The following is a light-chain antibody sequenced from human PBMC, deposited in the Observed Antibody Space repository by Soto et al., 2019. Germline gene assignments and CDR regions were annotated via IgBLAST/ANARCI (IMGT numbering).Light chain of an antibody. CDR3: QSYDSSLSGYV. CDR2: SNN. J-gene: IGLJ1*01. Sequence: QSVLTQPPSASATPGQRVTISCSGSSSNIGRRFVYWYQHLPGTAPKLLIYSNNQRPSGVPDRFSGSKSGTSASLAITGLQAEDEADYYCQSYDSSLSGYVFGPGTKVTVL. CDR1: SSNIGRRF. V-gene: IGLV1-47*02.